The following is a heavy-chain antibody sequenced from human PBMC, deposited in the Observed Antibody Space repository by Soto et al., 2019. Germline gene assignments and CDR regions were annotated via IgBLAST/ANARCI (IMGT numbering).Heavy chain of an antibody. J-gene: IGHJ4*02. D-gene: IGHD3-3*01. CDR2: INHSGKT. CDR1: GGSFSGYY. Sequence: PSETLSLTCAVYGGSFSGYYWSWIRQAPGKGLEWIGEINHSGKTNYSPSLKSRVTISADTSKNQFSLSLNDVTAADTAVYYCARGTLMIFGVAVNALDYRGQRSLDTGSS. CDR3: ARGTLMIFGVAVNALDY. V-gene: IGHV4-34*01.